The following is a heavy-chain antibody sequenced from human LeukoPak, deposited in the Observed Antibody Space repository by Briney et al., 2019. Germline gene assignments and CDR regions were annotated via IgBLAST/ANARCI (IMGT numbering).Heavy chain of an antibody. CDR2: ISGSGGST. CDR3: AKDRGITMIDRPYYGMDV. V-gene: IGHV3-23*01. D-gene: IGHD3-22*01. Sequence: PGGSLRLSCAASGFTFSSYAMSWVRQAPGKGLEWVSAISGSGGSTYYADSVKGRLTISRDNSKNTLYLQMNSLRAEDTAVYYCAKDRGITMIDRPYYGMDVWGQRTTVTVSS. J-gene: IGHJ6*02. CDR1: GFTFSSYA.